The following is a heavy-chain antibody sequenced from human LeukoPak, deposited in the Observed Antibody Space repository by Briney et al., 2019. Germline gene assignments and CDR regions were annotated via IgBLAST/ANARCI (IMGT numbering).Heavy chain of an antibody. J-gene: IGHJ6*02. Sequence: GGSLRLSCAASGFTVSSNYMSWVRQAPGKGLEWVSVIYSGGSTYYADSVKGRFTISRDNSKNTLYLQMNNLRAEDTAVYYCAREGWLQRKIYYGMDVWGQGTTVTVSS. D-gene: IGHD5-24*01. CDR2: IYSGGST. CDR3: AREGWLQRKIYYGMDV. V-gene: IGHV3-53*01. CDR1: GFTVSSNY.